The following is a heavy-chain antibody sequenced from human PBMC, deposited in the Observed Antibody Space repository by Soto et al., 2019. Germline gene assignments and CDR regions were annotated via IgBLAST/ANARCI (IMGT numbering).Heavy chain of an antibody. CDR2: ISSSSSYI. J-gene: IGHJ3*02. CDR3: ANGITGTTSGAFDI. CDR1: GFTFSSYS. V-gene: IGHV3-21*01. D-gene: IGHD1-7*01. Sequence: PGGSLRLSCAASGFTFSSYSMNWVRQAPGKGLEWVSSISSSSSYIYYADSVKGRFTISRDNAKNSLYLQMNSLRAEDTAVYYCANGITGTTSGAFDIWGQGTMVTVSS.